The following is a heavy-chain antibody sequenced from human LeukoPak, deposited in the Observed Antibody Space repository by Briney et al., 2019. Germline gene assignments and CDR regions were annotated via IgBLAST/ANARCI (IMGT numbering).Heavy chain of an antibody. CDR2: TSYEGTNK. CDR3: ARGRPHGNDY. J-gene: IGHJ4*02. D-gene: IGHD4-23*01. V-gene: IGHV3-30-3*01. Sequence: GGSLRLSCAASGFIFSNYALHWVRQAPGKGLEWVALTSYEGTNKYYADSVKGRFTISRDNAKNTLYLQMNSLRVEDTAVYYCARGRPHGNDYWGQGTLVTVSS. CDR1: GFIFSNYA.